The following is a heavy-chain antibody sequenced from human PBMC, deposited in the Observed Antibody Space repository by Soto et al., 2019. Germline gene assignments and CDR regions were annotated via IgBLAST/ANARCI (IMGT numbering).Heavy chain of an antibody. CDR1: GFTVSSKY. CDR3: ARNPPQLPYYYYMDV. CDR2: IQSGGTT. V-gene: IGHV3-66*01. J-gene: IGHJ6*03. Sequence: PGGSLRLSCAASGFTVSSKYMSWVRQAPGKGLEWVSLIQSGGTTYYADSVKGRFTISRDNAENTLHLQMDSLRAEDTAVYYCARNPPQLPYYYYMDVWGKGTTVTVSS. D-gene: IGHD2-2*01.